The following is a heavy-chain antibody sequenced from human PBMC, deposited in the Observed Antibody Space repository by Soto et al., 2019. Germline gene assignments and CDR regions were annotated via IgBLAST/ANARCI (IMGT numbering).Heavy chain of an antibody. CDR1: GFTFSYYA. CDR2: TSYDGSNK. Sequence: QEQLVESGGGVVQPGRSLRLSCAASGFTFSYYAMYWVRQAPGKGLEWVAVTSYDGSNKYYVDSVKGRFTISRDNSKNTLYLQMNSLRVEDTAMYFCAKIAAGVPSYWYFDLWGRGTLVTVSS. CDR3: AKIAAGVPSYWYFDL. D-gene: IGHD6-13*01. V-gene: IGHV3-30*18. J-gene: IGHJ2*01.